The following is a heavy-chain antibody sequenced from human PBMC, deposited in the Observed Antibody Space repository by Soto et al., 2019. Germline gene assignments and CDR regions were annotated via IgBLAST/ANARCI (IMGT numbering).Heavy chain of an antibody. CDR3: VRDSPIGSTYSGYDGIDY. CDR1: GGTFSNDI. V-gene: IGHV1-69*04. Sequence: SVQVSCKASGGTFSNDIITWVRQAPGQGLEWMGRIIPLLDITNYAQKFQGRVTITADKSTSTAYMELNSLRSEDTAVYYCVRDSPIGSTYSGYDGIDYWGQGTLVTVSS. CDR2: IIPLLDIT. D-gene: IGHD5-12*01. J-gene: IGHJ4*02.